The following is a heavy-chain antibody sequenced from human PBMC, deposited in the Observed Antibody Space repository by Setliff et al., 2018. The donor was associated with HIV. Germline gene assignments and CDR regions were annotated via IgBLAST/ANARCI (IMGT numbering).Heavy chain of an antibody. CDR3: ARARGGGGHFYYYGMDV. CDR2: INPNSGGT. D-gene: IGHD3-16*01. V-gene: IGHV1-2*02. Sequence: ASVKVSCKASGYTFTGYYMHWVRQAPGQGLEWMGWINPNSGGTNYAQKFQGRVTMTRDTSVSTAYMELSRQRSYDTAVYYCARARGGGGHFYYYGMDVWGQGTTVTVSS. J-gene: IGHJ6*02. CDR1: GYTFTGYY.